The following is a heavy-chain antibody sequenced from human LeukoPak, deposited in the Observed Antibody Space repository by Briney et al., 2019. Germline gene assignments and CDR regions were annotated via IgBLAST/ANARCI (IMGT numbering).Heavy chain of an antibody. CDR1: GGSISIGDYY. Sequence: SETLSLTCTVSGGSISIGDYYCSWIRQPPGKGLEWIGYIYYSVSTYYNPSLKSRVIISVDTSKNQSSLKLNSVTAADTAVYYCARVSAYDSSGYYDIDYWGQGTLVTVSS. CDR2: IYYSVST. D-gene: IGHD3-22*01. CDR3: ARVSAYDSSGYYDIDY. J-gene: IGHJ4*02. V-gene: IGHV4-30-4*01.